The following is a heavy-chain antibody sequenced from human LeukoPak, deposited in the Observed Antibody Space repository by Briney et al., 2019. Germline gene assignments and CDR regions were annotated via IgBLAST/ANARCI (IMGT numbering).Heavy chain of an antibody. Sequence: GGSLRLSCAASGFIVSGDHVTWVRQAPGKGLEWVSVIYDTGSKYYADSVKGRFTISRDNDKNTLFLQMNSLRADDTAVYYCATGAGPLKYYYYMDVWGTGAAVTISS. D-gene: IGHD7-27*01. J-gene: IGHJ6*03. CDR2: IYDTGSK. CDR3: ATGAGPLKYYYYMDV. CDR1: GFIVSGDH. V-gene: IGHV3-66*01.